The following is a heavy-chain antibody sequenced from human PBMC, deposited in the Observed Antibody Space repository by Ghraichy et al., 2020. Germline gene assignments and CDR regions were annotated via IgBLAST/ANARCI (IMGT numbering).Heavy chain of an antibody. Sequence: LSLTCAASGFTFSSYSMNWVRQAPGKGLEWVSYSSSSSNTIYYADSVKGRFTISRDNAKNSLYLQMNSLRDEDTAVYYCTRDRLEEWQLLRYAFDNWGQGTMVTVSS. CDR1: GFTFSSYS. D-gene: IGHD1-26*01. V-gene: IGHV3-48*02. CDR3: TRDRLEEWQLLRYAFDN. CDR2: SSSSSNTI. J-gene: IGHJ3*02.